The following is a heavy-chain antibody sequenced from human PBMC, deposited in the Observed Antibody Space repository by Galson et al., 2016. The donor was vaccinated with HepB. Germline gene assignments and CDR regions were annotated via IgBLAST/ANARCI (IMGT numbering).Heavy chain of an antibody. CDR1: GFTFESYG. CDR2: LNWNSDRI. Sequence: SLRLSCAASGFTFESYGMSWVRQAPGKGLEWVAGLNWNSDRIAYADSVKGRFTISRDNAKSALYLQMNSLRLEDTALYYCTKAFSHALSVVVEASPGMDVWGQGTTVTVSS. J-gene: IGHJ6*02. CDR3: TKAFSHALSVVVEASPGMDV. D-gene: IGHD1-26*01. V-gene: IGHV3-9*01.